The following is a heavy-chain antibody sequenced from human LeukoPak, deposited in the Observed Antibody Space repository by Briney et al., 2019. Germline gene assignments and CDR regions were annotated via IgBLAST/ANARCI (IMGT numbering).Heavy chain of an antibody. D-gene: IGHD3-22*01. Sequence: GGSLRLSCAASGFTFSSYAMHWVRQAPGKGLEYVSAISSNGGSTYYANSVKGRFTISRDNSKNTLYLQMNSLRAEDTAVYYCAVMDYDSSGNYYYGMDVWGQGTTVTVSS. CDR2: ISSNGGST. CDR1: GFTFSSYA. V-gene: IGHV3-64*01. CDR3: AVMDYDSSGNYYYGMDV. J-gene: IGHJ6*02.